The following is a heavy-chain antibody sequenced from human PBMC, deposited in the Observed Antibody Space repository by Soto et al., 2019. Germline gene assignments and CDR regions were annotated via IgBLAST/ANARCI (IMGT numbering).Heavy chain of an antibody. D-gene: IGHD2-2*03. CDR3: ASHLDILVAPAAMHYYYCIEV. V-gene: IGHV1-69*01. CDR2: IIPIFGTA. Sequence: QLQLVQSGAEVKKPGASVKVSCKASGGTFSSYAISWVRQAPGQGLEWMGGIIPIFGTANYAQKFQGRVTITAYEPTRTAYMELHSLRSEDTSVYYCASHLDILVAPAAMHYYYCIEVRVQGTTVTVSS. CDR1: GGTFSSYA. J-gene: IGHJ6*02.